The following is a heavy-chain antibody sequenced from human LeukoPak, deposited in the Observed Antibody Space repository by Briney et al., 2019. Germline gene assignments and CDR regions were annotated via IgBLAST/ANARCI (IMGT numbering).Heavy chain of an antibody. Sequence: GGSLRLSCAASGFTFSTYGMHWVRQAPGKGLEWVAVIWYDGRTQFYAESVKGRFAVFRDNSKNTLYLQMNSLRAEDTAVYHCARGEYYHESSGYPNYWGQGTLGTVST. J-gene: IGHJ4*02. CDR1: GFTFSTYG. V-gene: IGHV3-33*01. CDR2: IWYDGRTQ. CDR3: ARGEYYHESSGYPNY. D-gene: IGHD3-22*01.